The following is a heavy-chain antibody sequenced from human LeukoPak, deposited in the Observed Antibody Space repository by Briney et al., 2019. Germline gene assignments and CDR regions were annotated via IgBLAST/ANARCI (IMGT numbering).Heavy chain of an antibody. CDR1: GGSISSYH. CDR2: IYSSGST. Sequence: SETLSLTCTVSGGSISSYHWSWIRQPPGKGLECIGYIYSSGSTNYNPSLKSRVTISVDTSKNQFSLKLSSVTAADTAVYYCAKKHSTGLDPWGQGTLVTVSS. J-gene: IGHJ5*02. CDR3: AKKHSTGLDP. V-gene: IGHV4-59*01. D-gene: IGHD2/OR15-2a*01.